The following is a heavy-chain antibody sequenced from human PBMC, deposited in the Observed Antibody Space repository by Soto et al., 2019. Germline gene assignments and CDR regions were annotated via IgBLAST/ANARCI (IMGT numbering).Heavy chain of an antibody. J-gene: IGHJ6*02. CDR2: ISWNSGSI. V-gene: IGHV3-9*01. CDR1: GFTFDDYA. D-gene: IGHD3-3*01. Sequence: GGSLRLSCAASGFTFDDYAMHWVRQAPGKGLEWVSGISWNSGSIGYADSVKGRFTISRDNAKNSLYLQMNRLRAEDTALYYCAKAGKVKKLRFLEWSNLYGMDVWGQGTTVTVSS. CDR3: AKAGKVKKLRFLEWSNLYGMDV.